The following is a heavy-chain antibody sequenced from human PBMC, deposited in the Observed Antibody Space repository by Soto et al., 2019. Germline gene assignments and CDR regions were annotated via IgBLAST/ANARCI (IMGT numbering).Heavy chain of an antibody. V-gene: IGHV3-9*01. CDR2: ISWNSGSI. CDR1: GFTFDDYA. Sequence: GGSLRLSCAASGFTFDDYAMHWVRQAPGKGLEWVSGISWNSGSIGYADSVKGRFTISRDNAKNSLYLQMNSLRAEDTALYYCVKDIGMQPDYCYMDVWGKGTTVTVSS. D-gene: IGHD2-8*01. J-gene: IGHJ6*03. CDR3: VKDIGMQPDYCYMDV.